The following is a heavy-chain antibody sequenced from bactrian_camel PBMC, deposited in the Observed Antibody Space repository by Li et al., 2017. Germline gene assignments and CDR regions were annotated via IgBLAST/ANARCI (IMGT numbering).Heavy chain of an antibody. J-gene: IGHJ4*01. CDR2: FIYTFGRTT. V-gene: IGHV3S53*01. D-gene: IGHD3*01. Sequence: HVQLVESGGGSVPPGGSVRLSCAASGNTYNLNCLGWFRQAPGMEREQVAVFIYTFGRTTRYTDSVKGRFTISQDDAKSTVYLLMNSLKPEDTAMYYCAVAYVSGYCPLGPSEYSYWGQGTQVTVS. CDR3: AVAYVSGYCPLGPSEYSY. CDR1: GNTYNLNC.